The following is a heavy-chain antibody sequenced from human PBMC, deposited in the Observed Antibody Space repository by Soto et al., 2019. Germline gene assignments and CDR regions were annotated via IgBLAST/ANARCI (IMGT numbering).Heavy chain of an antibody. CDR1: GGTFSSYA. D-gene: IGHD2-15*01. CDR3: AGTYCSGGSCYADLDY. J-gene: IGHJ4*02. Sequence: ASVKVSCKASGGTFSSYAISWVRQAPGQGLEWMGGIIPIFGTANYAQKFQGRVTITADESTSTAYMELSSLRSEDTAVYYCAGTYCSGGSCYADLDYWGQGTLVTVSS. V-gene: IGHV1-69*13. CDR2: IIPIFGTA.